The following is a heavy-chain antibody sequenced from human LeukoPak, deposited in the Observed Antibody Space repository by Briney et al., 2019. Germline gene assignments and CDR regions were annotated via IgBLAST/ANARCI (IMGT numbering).Heavy chain of an antibody. V-gene: IGHV3-21*01. CDR2: ISISSSSI. Sequence: AGGSLRLSCAASGFTFSTYSMNWVRQAPGKGLEWVSSISISSSSIYYADSMKGRFTISRDNAKNSLYPQMNSLRDEDTAVYYCARVQRGYCSSTSCYYFDFWGQGTLVTVSS. CDR3: ARVQRGYCSSTSCYYFDF. CDR1: GFTFSTYS. J-gene: IGHJ4*02. D-gene: IGHD2-2*01.